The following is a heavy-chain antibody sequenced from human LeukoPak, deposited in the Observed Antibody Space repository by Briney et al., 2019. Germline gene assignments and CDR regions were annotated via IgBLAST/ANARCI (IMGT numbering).Heavy chain of an antibody. Sequence: GRSLRLSCAASGFTFSSYGMHWVRQAPGKGLEWVAVISYDGSNKYYADSVKGRFTISRDNSKNTLYLQMNSLRAEDTAVYYCARDQQLDRFDYWGQGTLVTVSA. V-gene: IGHV3-30*03. D-gene: IGHD1-1*01. CDR1: GFTFSSYG. CDR3: ARDQQLDRFDY. J-gene: IGHJ4*02. CDR2: ISYDGSNK.